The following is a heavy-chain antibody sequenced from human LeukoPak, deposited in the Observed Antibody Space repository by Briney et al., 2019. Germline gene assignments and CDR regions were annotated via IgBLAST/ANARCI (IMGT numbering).Heavy chain of an antibody. V-gene: IGHV4-34*01. Sequence: SETLSLTCAVYGGSFSGYYWSWIRQPPGKGLEWIGEINHSGSTNYNPSLKSRVTISVDMSKNQFSLKLSSVTAADTAVYYCARGPGYCSSTSCYTGDYWGQGTLVTVSS. CDR1: GGSFSGYY. CDR2: INHSGST. CDR3: ARGPGYCSSTSCYTGDY. J-gene: IGHJ4*02. D-gene: IGHD2-2*02.